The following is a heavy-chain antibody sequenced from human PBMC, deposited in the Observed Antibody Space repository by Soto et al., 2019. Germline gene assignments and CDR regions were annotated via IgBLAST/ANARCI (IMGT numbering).Heavy chain of an antibody. CDR2: ISAYNGNT. CDR3: ARDRLYYDSSGYYFIYYYGMDV. V-gene: IGHV1-18*01. CDR1: GYTFTSYG. J-gene: IGHJ6*02. D-gene: IGHD3-22*01. Sequence: ASVKVSCKASGYTFTSYGISWVRQAPGQGLEWMGWISAYNGNTNYAQKLQGRVTVTTDTSTSTAYMELRSLRSGDTAVYYCARDRLYYDSSGYYFIYYYGMDVWGQGTTVTVSS.